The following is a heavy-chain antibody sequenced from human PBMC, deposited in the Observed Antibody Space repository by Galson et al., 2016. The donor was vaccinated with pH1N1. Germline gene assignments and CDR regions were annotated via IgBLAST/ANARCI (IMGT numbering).Heavy chain of an antibody. J-gene: IGHJ4*02. D-gene: IGHD3-10*01. V-gene: IGHV3-9*01. CDR1: GFTLDDYA. CDR2: ISWNSGSI. Sequence: SLRLSCAASGFTLDDYAMHWVRQAPGKGLERVSGISWNSGSIGYADSVKGRFTISRDNAKNSLYLQMNSLRAEDTALYYCAKVGGLLSGYFDYWGQGTLVTVSS. CDR3: AKVGGLLSGYFDY.